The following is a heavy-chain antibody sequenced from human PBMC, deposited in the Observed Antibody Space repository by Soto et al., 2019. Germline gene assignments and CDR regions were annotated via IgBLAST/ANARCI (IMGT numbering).Heavy chain of an antibody. Sequence: VQLVESGGGVVQPGRSLRLSCEASGFSFSSYAMHWVRQAPGKGLEWVAVISYDGSNEYYADSVKGRFTISRDNSKNTVYLQMNSMRVEDTAVYYCAKCGSFYGRGYFDYWGQGTLVTVSS. CDR2: ISYDGSNE. CDR1: GFSFSSYA. J-gene: IGHJ4*02. CDR3: AKCGSFYGRGYFDY. D-gene: IGHD1-26*01. V-gene: IGHV3-30*18.